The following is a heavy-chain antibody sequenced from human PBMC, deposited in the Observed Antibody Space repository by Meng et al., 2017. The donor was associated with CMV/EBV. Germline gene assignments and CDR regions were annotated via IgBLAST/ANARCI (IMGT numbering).Heavy chain of an antibody. D-gene: IGHD2-2*01. V-gene: IGHV3-30*02. Sequence: GGSLRLSCAASGFTFSSYGMHWVRQAPGKGLEWVAFIRYDGSNKYYADSVKGRFTISRDNSKNTLYLQMNSLRAEDTAVYYCARVLPTYCSSTSCSISWFDPWGQGTLVTVSS. CDR2: IRYDGSNK. CDR3: ARVLPTYCSSTSCSISWFDP. CDR1: GFTFSSYG. J-gene: IGHJ5*02.